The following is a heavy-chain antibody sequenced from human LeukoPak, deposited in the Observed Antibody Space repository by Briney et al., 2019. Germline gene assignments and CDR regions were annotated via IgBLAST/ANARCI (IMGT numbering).Heavy chain of an antibody. CDR2: IYYSVTT. CDR3: ANPSVAAITGIDY. CDR1: GRPITSSSCY. Sequence: SETLSLTCTVSGRPITSSSCYWGWIRQPPGKGLEWCGSIYYSVTTYYNPRLKSRVTISVATSKKQPSRKLTAVTAADTPVYNCANPSVAAITGIDYWGQGILGTVSS. J-gene: IGHJ4*02. V-gene: IGHV4-39*01. D-gene: IGHD1-26*01.